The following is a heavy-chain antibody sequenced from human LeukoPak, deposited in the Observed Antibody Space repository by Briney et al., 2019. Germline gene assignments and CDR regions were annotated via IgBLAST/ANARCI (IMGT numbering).Heavy chain of an antibody. CDR2: TIPIFGTA. D-gene: IGHD2-21*02. CDR1: GGTFSSYA. CDR3: ARVGYCGGDCYEYYYYGMDV. Sequence: ASVKVSCKASGGTFSSYATSWVRQAPGQGLEWMGGTIPIFGTANYAQKFQGRVTITADESTSTAYMELSSLRSEDTAVYYCARVGYCGGDCYEYYYYGMDVWGQGTTVTVSS. V-gene: IGHV1-69*13. J-gene: IGHJ6*02.